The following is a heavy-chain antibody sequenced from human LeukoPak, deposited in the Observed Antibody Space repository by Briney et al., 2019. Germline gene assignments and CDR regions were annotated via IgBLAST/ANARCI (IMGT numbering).Heavy chain of an antibody. V-gene: IGHV4-59*01. Sequence: TSETLSLTCTVSGGSIRSYYWSGIRQPPGKGLEWIGYIYYSGSTNYNPSLKSRVTISVDTSKNQFSLKLSSVTAADTAVYYCARYPNGGWYGFDYWGQGTLVTVSS. CDR3: ARYPNGGWYGFDY. CDR2: IYYSGST. D-gene: IGHD6-19*01. CDR1: GGSIRSYY. J-gene: IGHJ4*02.